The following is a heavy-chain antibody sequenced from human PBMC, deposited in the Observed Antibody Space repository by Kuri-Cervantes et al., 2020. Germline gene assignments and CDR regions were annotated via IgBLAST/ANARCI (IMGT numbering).Heavy chain of an antibody. D-gene: IGHD1-26*01. V-gene: IGHV4-34*01. J-gene: IGHJ4*02. CDR2: INHSGRT. CDR1: GGSFSGYY. Sequence: SETLSLTCAVYGGSFSGYYWSWIRQPPGKGLEWIGEINHSGRTNYNPSLKSRVTISVDTSKKQFSLKLSSVTAADTAVYYCARRGAYFDYWGQGTLVTVSS. CDR3: ARRGAYFDY.